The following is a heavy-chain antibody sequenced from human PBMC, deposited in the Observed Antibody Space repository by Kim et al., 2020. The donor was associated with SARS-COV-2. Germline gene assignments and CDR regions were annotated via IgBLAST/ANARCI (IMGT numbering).Heavy chain of an antibody. CDR2: IYYSGNT. CDR1: GGSISGYH. V-gene: IGHV4-59*01. Sequence: SETLSLTCTVSGGSISGYHWSWIRQSPGRGLEWIGYIYYSGNTNYSPSLKSRVTISIDTSQNQFSLTLRSVTAADTAGYYCARGTYDYVWGSYRFVYWGQGTLVTVSS. J-gene: IGHJ4*02. CDR3: ARGTYDYVWGSYRFVY. D-gene: IGHD3-16*02.